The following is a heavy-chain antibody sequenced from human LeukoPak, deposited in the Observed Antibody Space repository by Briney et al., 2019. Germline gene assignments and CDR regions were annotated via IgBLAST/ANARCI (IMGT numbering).Heavy chain of an antibody. V-gene: IGHV4-59*01. CDR2: IYYSGST. CDR1: GGSISSYY. CDR3: ARRSGYYYYGMDV. Sequence: SETLSLTCTVSGGSISSYYWSWIRQPPGKGLEWIGYIYYSGSTNYNPSLKSRVTISVDTSKNQFSLKLSSVTAADTAVYYCARRSGYYYYGMDVWGQGTTVTVSS. J-gene: IGHJ6*02.